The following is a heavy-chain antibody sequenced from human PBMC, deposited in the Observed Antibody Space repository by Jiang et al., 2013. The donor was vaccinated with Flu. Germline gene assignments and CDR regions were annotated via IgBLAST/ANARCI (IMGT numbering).Heavy chain of an antibody. D-gene: IGHD2-2*01. CDR3: ARAGPNCSSTSCRMNWFDP. CDR2: INPNSGGT. CDR1: GYTFTGYY. J-gene: IGHJ5*02. V-gene: IGHV1-2*04. Sequence: GAEVKKPGASVKVSCKASGYTFTGYYMHWVRQAPGQGLEWMGWINPNSGGTNYAQKFQDWVTMTRDTSISTAYMELSRLRSDDTAVYYCARAGPNCSSTSCRMNWFDPWGQGTLVTVSS.